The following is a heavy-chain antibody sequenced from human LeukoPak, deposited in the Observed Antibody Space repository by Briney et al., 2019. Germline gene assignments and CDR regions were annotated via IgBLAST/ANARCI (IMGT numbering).Heavy chain of an antibody. CDR3: ASVGSGGFGVFDY. Sequence: PSETLSLTCTVSGGSISSYYWSWIRQPPGKGLEWIGYIYYSGSTNYNPSLKSRVTISVDTSKNQFSLKLSSVTAADTAVYYCASVGSGGFGVFDYWGQGTLVTVSS. D-gene: IGHD3-10*01. J-gene: IGHJ4*02. CDR1: GGSISSYY. V-gene: IGHV4-59*01. CDR2: IYYSGST.